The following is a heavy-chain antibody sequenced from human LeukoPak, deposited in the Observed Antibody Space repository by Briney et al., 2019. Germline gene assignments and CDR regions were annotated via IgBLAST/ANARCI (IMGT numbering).Heavy chain of an antibody. J-gene: IGHJ4*02. D-gene: IGHD3/OR15-3a*01. V-gene: IGHV4-61*02. CDR2: IYTSGST. CDR1: GGSISSGSYY. Sequence: PSETLSLTCTVSGGSISSGSYYWSWIRQPAGKGLEWIGRIYTSGSTNYNPSLKSRVTISVDTSKNQFSLKLTSVTAADTAVYYCARQTGSGLFILPGGQGTLVTVSS. CDR3: ARQTGSGLFILP.